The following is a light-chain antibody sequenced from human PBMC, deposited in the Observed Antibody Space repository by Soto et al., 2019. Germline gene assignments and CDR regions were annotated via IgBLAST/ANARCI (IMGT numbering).Light chain of an antibody. V-gene: IGKV3-20*01. J-gene: IGKJ1*01. CDR2: GAS. CDR3: QQYGSSVWT. CDR1: RSVSSSY. Sequence: EIVLTQSPGTLSLSPGDRATLSCRASRSVSSSYLAWYQQKPGQAPRLLIYGASNRATGVPDRFSGSGSGTDFTLTINRLGPEDFALYYCQQYGSSVWTFGQGTQVEIK.